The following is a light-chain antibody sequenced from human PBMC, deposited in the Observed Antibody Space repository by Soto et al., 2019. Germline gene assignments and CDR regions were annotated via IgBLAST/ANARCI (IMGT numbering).Light chain of an antibody. CDR2: EVT. CDR3: WSYAGNTIFV. Sequence: QSALTQPASVSGSPGQSINIYCTGTNSDVGGYDYVSWYKQYPGQAPKVIIYEVTYRPSGVSARFSGSKSGNTASLTISGLQAEDEAYYYCWSYAGNTIFVFGGGTQLTVL. CDR1: NSDVGGYDY. J-gene: IGLJ2*01. V-gene: IGLV2-23*02.